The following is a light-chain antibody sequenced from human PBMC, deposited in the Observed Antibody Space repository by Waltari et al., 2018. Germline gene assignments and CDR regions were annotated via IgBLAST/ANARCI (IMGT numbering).Light chain of an antibody. V-gene: IGKV3-15*01. CDR2: CAS. CDR1: QSVSSN. J-gene: IGKJ4*01. Sequence: EIVMTQSPATLSVSPGERATLSCRASQSVSSNFAWYQQKPGPAPSLLIYCASTRATCIPARFSGSGSGTEFTLTISSLQSEDFAVYYCQQYNNWPLTFGGGTKVEIK. CDR3: QQYNNWPLT.